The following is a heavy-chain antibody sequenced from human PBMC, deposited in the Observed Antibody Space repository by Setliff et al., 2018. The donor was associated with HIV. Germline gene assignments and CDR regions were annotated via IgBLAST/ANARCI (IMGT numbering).Heavy chain of an antibody. D-gene: IGHD6-13*01. V-gene: IGHV1-2*02. J-gene: IGHJ6*02. CDR2: INPNSGGT. CDR1: GYTFTGYY. Sequence: ASVKVSCTASGYTFTGYYMHWVRQAPGQGLEWLGWINPNSGGTNYAQKFQGRVTMTRDTSSSTAYMELSRLRSDDTAVYYCARSGYSSSWYLDYYYYYGMDVGGQGTTVTVSS. CDR3: ARSGYSSSWYLDYYYYYGMDV.